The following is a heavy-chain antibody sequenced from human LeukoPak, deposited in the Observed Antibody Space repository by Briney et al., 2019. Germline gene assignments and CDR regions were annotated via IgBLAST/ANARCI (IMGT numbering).Heavy chain of an antibody. CDR1: GFALSSHC. Sequence: GGSLRLSCAASGFALSSHCMTWVRQVPGRGPEWVANVNRDGSETYYLDSVKGRFTISKDNAKNSLYLQMNSLRAEDTALYHCARNNAMDVWGQGTTVIVSS. J-gene: IGHJ6*02. CDR2: VNRDGSET. D-gene: IGHD2-8*01. V-gene: IGHV3-7*03. CDR3: ARNNAMDV.